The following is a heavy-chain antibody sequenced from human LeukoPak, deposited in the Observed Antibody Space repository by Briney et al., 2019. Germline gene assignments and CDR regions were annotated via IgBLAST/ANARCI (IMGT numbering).Heavy chain of an antibody. J-gene: IGHJ4*02. D-gene: IGHD6-19*01. CDR3: AKDGDDLYSSGWTNYFDY. CDR2: IRFDGSNK. V-gene: IGHV3-30*02. Sequence: PGGSLRLSCAASGFIFSNYGMHWVRQAPGKGLEWVAFIRFDGSNKYYAVSVKGRFTISRDNSRNTLYLQMNSLRAEDTAVYYCAKDGDDLYSSGWTNYFDYWGQGTLVTVSS. CDR1: GFIFSNYG.